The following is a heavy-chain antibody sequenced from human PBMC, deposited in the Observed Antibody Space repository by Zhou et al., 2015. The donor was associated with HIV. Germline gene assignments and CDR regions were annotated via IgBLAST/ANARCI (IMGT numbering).Heavy chain of an antibody. CDR1: GFTFDDHA. J-gene: IGHJ4*02. CDR3: AKMSGHYDFWSGYYTGLDY. CDR2: ISWNSGSI. D-gene: IGHD3-3*01. Sequence: EVHLLESGGGLVQPGRSLRLSCAASGFTFDDHAMHWVRQAPGKGLEWVSGISWNSGSIGYADSVKGRFTISRDNAKNSLYLQMNSLRAEDTALYYCAKMSGHYDFWSGYYTGLDYWGQGTLVTVSS. V-gene: IGHV3-9*01.